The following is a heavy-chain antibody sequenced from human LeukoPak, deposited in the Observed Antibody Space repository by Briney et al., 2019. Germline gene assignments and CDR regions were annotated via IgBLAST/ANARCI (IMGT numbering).Heavy chain of an antibody. CDR3: ARSGRYYDFWSGYYPYFDY. CDR2: INHSGST. J-gene: IGHJ4*02. D-gene: IGHD3-3*01. Sequence: PSETLSLTCAVYGGSFSGYYWSWIRQPPGKGLEWIGEINHSGSTNYNPSLKSRVTISVDTSKNQFSLKLSSVTAADTAVYYCARSGRYYDFWSGYYPYFDYWGQGTLVTVSS. CDR1: GGSFSGYY. V-gene: IGHV4-34*01.